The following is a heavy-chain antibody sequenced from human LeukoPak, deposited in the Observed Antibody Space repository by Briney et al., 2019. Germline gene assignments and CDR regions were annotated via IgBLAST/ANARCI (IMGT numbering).Heavy chain of an antibody. Sequence: PWETLSLTCNVSGGSISSNTYFWGWIRRPPGKGLEWIGSIRYSGSTYYNPSLKSRVTLSVDTSKSQFSLNLSSLTAADTAVYYCATSDTVSTYNWFDPWGQGTLVTVS. CDR2: IRYSGST. CDR1: GGSISSNTYF. V-gene: IGHV4-39*01. CDR3: ATSDTVSTYNWFDP. D-gene: IGHD5/OR15-5a*01. J-gene: IGHJ5*02.